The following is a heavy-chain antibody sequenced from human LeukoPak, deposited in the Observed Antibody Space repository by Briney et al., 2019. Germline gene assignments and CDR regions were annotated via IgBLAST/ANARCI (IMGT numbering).Heavy chain of an antibody. Sequence: WIRQXXXXXLEXIGYIYYSVSTNYNPSLKSRVTVSVDTSKNQFSLTLDSVTAADTAVYYCVRGGTYYYYYGMDVWGQGTSVTVSS. V-gene: IGHV4-59*01. CDR3: VRGGTYYYYYGMDV. CDR2: IYYSVST. J-gene: IGHJ6*02.